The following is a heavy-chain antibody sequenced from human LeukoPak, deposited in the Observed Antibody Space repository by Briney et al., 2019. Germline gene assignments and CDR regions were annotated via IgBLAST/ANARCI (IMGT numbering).Heavy chain of an antibody. CDR2: VTGPGDTT. V-gene: IGHV3-23*01. J-gene: IGHJ4*02. CDR3: AKGAAIDH. Sequence: GGSLRPSCTASGFNLNNYAMNWVRQAPGKGLEWVAAVTGPGDTTYYADSVKGRFIISRDSFKDTLYLQMNRLGAEDTALYYCAKGAAIDHWGQGTLVTVSS. CDR1: GFNLNNYA. D-gene: IGHD2-21*01.